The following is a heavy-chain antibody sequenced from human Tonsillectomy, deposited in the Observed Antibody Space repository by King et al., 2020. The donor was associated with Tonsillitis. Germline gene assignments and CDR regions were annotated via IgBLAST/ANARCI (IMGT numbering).Heavy chain of an antibody. V-gene: IGHV4-59*01. J-gene: IGHJ2*01. Sequence: VQLQESGPGLVKPSETLSLTCTVSGGSISSYYWSWIRQPPGQGLEWIGYIYYSGSTNYNPSLKSRVTISVDTSKNQFSLKLSSVTAADTAVYYCARSNYGYFDLWGRGTLVTVSS. CDR2: IYYSGST. CDR3: ARSNYGYFDL. CDR1: GGSISSYY.